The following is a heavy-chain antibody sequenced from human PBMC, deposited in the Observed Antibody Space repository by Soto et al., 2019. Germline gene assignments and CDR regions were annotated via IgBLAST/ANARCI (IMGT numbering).Heavy chain of an antibody. CDR2: ISDDGNKE. Sequence: VHLVESGGGVVQPGRSLRLSCAASGFTFSNYAMHWVRQAPGKGLEWLAVISDDGNKEQLADSVKGRFTISRANSKNTLYLQINSLRDEDTAVYQCVASALSFDYWGQGTLVTVSS. CDR1: GFTFSNYA. V-gene: IGHV3-30-3*01. CDR3: VASALSFDY. J-gene: IGHJ4*02. D-gene: IGHD3-16*02.